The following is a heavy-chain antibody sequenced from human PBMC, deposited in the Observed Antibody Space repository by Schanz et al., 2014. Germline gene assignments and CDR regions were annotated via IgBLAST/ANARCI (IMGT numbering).Heavy chain of an antibody. CDR2: ISSSSSTI. CDR3: VRDSFFAFDY. D-gene: IGHD3-3*01. J-gene: IGHJ4*02. Sequence: EVQLVESGGGLVQPGGSLRLSCAASGFTFSGYSMNWVRQAPGKGLEWVAYISSSSSTIHYADSVKGRFTMSRDNAKNSVFLQMNSLRAEDTAVYYCVRDSFFAFDYWGQGTLVIVSS. V-gene: IGHV3-48*01. CDR1: GFTFSGYS.